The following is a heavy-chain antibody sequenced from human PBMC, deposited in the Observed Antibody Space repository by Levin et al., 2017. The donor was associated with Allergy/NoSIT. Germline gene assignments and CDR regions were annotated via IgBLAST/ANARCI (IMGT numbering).Heavy chain of an antibody. D-gene: IGHD5-12*01. CDR1: GFTFSSYS. V-gene: IGHV3-21*01. J-gene: IGHJ4*02. CDR2: ISSSSSYI. CDR3: ARDDDRGYSGYDSYFDY. Sequence: PGGSLRLSCAASGFTFSSYSMNWVRQAPGKGLEWVSSISSSSSYIYYADSVKGRFTISRDNAKNSLYLQMNSLRAEDTAVYYCARDDDRGYSGYDSYFDYWGQGTLVTVSS.